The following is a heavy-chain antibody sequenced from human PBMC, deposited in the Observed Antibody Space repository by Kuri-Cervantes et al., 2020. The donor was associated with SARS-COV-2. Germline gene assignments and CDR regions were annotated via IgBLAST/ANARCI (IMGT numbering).Heavy chain of an antibody. J-gene: IGHJ5*02. CDR1: GGSISSSSYY. Sequence: SETLSLTCTVSGGSISSSSYYWGWIRQPPGKGLDWIGSIYYSGSTYYNPSLKSRVTISVGTSKNQFSLKLSSVTAADTAVYYCARQMMSSITIFGVVITRNWFDPWGQGTLVTVSS. V-gene: IGHV4-39*01. CDR2: IYYSGST. D-gene: IGHD3-3*01. CDR3: ARQMMSSITIFGVVITRNWFDP.